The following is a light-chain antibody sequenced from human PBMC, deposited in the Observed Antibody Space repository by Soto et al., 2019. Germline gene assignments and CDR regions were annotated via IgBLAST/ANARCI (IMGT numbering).Light chain of an antibody. CDR1: QSVSSY. V-gene: IGKV3-15*01. CDR2: GAS. Sequence: EIVMTQSPATLSVSPGGRATLSCRASQSVSSYLAWYQQRPGQPPRLLIYGASTRATGIPARFSGSGSGTEFYPAISSLQSEDFAVYYCQQYNTWPPKYTFGQGTKLEIK. CDR3: QQYNTWPPKYT. J-gene: IGKJ2*01.